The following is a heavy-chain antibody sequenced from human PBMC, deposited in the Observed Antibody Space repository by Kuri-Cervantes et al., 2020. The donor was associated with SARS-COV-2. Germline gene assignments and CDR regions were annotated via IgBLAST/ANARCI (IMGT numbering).Heavy chain of an antibody. D-gene: IGHD6-13*01. CDR1: GYTFTSYG. CDR3: ARDRVAARNSWGENESYYYYGMDV. V-gene: IGHV1-18*01. Sequence: ASVKVSCKASGYTFTSYGISWVRQALGQGLERMGWISAYNGNTNYAQKLQGRVTMTTDTSTSTAYMELRSLRSDDTAVYYCARDRVAARNSWGENESYYYYGMDVWGQGTTVTVSS. CDR2: ISAYNGNT. J-gene: IGHJ6*02.